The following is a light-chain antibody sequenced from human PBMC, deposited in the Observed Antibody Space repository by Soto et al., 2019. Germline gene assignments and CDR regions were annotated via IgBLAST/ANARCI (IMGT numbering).Light chain of an antibody. CDR3: QQYNNWLWT. CDR1: QSVSRN. CDR2: DAS. Sequence: EIGMTQSPATLSVSPGERATRACRASQSVSRNVAWYQQKPGQAPRLLIHDASTRATGISVRFSGSGSGTEFTLTISSLQSEDFAVYYCQQYNNWLWTFGQGTKVEIK. V-gene: IGKV3-15*01. J-gene: IGKJ1*01.